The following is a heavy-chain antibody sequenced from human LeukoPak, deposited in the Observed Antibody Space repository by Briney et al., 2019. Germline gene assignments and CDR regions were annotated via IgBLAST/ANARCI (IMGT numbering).Heavy chain of an antibody. CDR1: GFTFSSHA. CDR3: TKSVAIYFYYGLDV. J-gene: IGHJ6*02. CDR2: ISGSGGST. V-gene: IGHV3-23*01. D-gene: IGHD3-3*01. Sequence: QSGGSLRLSRAASGFTFSSHAMSWVRQTPGKGLEWVSAISGSGGSTYYADSVKGRFTISRDNSKNTLFLQMNSLRVEDTAPYYCTKSVAIYFYYGLDVWGQGTTVTVSS.